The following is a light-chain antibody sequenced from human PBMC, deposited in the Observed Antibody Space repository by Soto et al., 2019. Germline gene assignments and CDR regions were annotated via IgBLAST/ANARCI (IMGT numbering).Light chain of an antibody. CDR3: QQTYSATWT. J-gene: IGKJ1*01. CDR1: QSMSTF. V-gene: IGKV1-39*01. CDR2: TAS. Sequence: DIQMSQSPSSLSASVGDRVTITCRASQSMSTFLNWYRQKPGKAPTLLVYTASTLQAGVPSRFTGGGSGRDFTLTISSLQPEDFATYDCQQTYSATWTFGQGTKVEIK.